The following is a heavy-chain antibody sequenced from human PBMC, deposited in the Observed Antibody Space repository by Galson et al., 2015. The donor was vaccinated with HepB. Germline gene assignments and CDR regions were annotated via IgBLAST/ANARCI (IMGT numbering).Heavy chain of an antibody. J-gene: IGHJ4*02. D-gene: IGHD3-10*01. CDR3: ARLELIWFGAPNMPPWGE. Sequence: SGAEVKKPGESLKISCKGSGYSFTSYWIGWVRQMPGKGLEWMGIIYPGDSDTRYSPSFQGQVTISADKSISTAYRQGSSVKATDTAMYDCARLELIWFGAPNMPPWGEWGQGTLVTVSS. CDR2: IYPGDSDT. V-gene: IGHV5-51*03. CDR1: GYSFTSYW.